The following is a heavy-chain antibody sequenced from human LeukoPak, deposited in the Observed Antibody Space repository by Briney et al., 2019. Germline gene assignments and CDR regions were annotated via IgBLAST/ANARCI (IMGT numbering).Heavy chain of an antibody. CDR1: GINFSTYW. CDR2: IKHDGSEK. CDR3: ARRGVLDY. V-gene: IGHV3-7*03. J-gene: IGHJ4*02. D-gene: IGHD3-10*01. Sequence: RGSLRLSCEASGINFSTYWMSWVRQAPGKGLELVAYIKHDGSEKYYVDSVKGRFTISRDNAKNSLYLQMNSLRAEDTAVYYCARRGVLDYWGQGTLVTVSS.